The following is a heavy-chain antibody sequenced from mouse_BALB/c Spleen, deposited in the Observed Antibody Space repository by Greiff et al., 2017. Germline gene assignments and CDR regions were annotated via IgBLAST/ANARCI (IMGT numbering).Heavy chain of an antibody. CDR1: GFTFSSFG. CDR3: ARGYYGSSSLYAMDY. CDR2: ISSGSSTI. D-gene: IGHD1-1*01. V-gene: IGHV5-17*02. J-gene: IGHJ4*01. Sequence: EVQLVESGGGLVQPGGSRKLSCAASGFTFSSFGMHWVRQAPEKGLEWVAYISSGSSTIYYADTVKGRFTITRDNPKNTLFLQMTSLRSEDTAMYYCARGYYGSSSLYAMDYWGQGTSVTVSS.